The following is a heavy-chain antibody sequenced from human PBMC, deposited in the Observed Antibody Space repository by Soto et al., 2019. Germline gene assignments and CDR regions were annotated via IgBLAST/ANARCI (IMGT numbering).Heavy chain of an antibody. D-gene: IGHD6-13*01. CDR2: IYYDGRT. V-gene: IGHV4-30-4*01. CDR1: GASISSGY. Sequence: SETLSLTCTVSGASISSGYWSWIRQSPGQGLEWIGYIYYDGRTHYNPSVRSRVTISVDTSKNQFSLKLSSVTAADTAVYYCSPSQLVPNNSSGMDVGGQGPTVTVPS. J-gene: IGHJ6*02. CDR3: SPSQLVPNNSSGMDV.